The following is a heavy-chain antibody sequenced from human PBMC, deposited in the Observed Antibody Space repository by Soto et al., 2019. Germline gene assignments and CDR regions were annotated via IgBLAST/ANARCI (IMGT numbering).Heavy chain of an antibody. J-gene: IGHJ4*02. D-gene: IGHD6-13*01. CDR2: VYNSGST. V-gene: IGHV4-61*01. Sequence: SETLSLTCTVSGASVSSGSYYWSWIPQPPGKGLEWIGYVYNSGSTNYNPSLKSRVTISEDTSKTQFSLKVNSMTAADTAVYYCARYRREAVAGYTLDNWGQGILVTVSS. CDR1: GASVSSGSYY. CDR3: ARYRREAVAGYTLDN.